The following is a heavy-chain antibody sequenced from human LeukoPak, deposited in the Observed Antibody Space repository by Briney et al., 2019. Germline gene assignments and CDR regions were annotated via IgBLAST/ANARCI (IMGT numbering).Heavy chain of an antibody. D-gene: IGHD3-3*01. Sequence: GGSLRLSCAASGFTFSSYWMSWVRQAPGKGLEWVANIKQDGSEKYYVDSVKGRFTISRDNAKNSLYLQMNSLRAEDTAVYYCARIEFHPKTYYDFWSGYPYSSPGLYYFDYWGQGTLVTVSS. CDR3: ARIEFHPKTYYDFWSGYPYSSPGLYYFDY. CDR2: IKQDGSEK. CDR1: GFTFSSYW. J-gene: IGHJ4*02. V-gene: IGHV3-7*01.